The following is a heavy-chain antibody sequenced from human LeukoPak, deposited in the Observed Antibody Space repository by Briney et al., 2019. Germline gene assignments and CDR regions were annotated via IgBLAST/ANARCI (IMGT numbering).Heavy chain of an antibody. CDR3: ARGGSSWYSDWFDP. V-gene: IGHV4-61*02. J-gene: IGHJ5*02. Sequence: PSEALSLTCTVSGGSTSSGSYYWSWIRQPAGKGLEWIGRIYTSGSTNYNPSLKSRVTISVDTSKNQFSLKLSSVTAADTAVYYCARGGSSWYSDWFDPWGQGTLVTVSS. CDR1: GGSTSSGSYY. CDR2: IYTSGST. D-gene: IGHD6-13*01.